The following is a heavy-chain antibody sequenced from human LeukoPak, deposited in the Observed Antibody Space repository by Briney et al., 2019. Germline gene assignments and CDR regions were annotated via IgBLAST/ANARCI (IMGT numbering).Heavy chain of an antibody. Sequence: SETLSLTCTVSGGSISSGSYYWSWIRQPAGKGLEWIGRIYTSGSTNYNPSLKSRVTISVDTSKNQFSLKLSSVTAADTAGYYCARDNLDYDILTGYSQYYFDYWGQGTLSPSPQ. V-gene: IGHV4-61*02. D-gene: IGHD3-9*01. J-gene: IGHJ4*02. CDR2: IYTSGST. CDR1: GGSISSGSYY. CDR3: ARDNLDYDILTGYSQYYFDY.